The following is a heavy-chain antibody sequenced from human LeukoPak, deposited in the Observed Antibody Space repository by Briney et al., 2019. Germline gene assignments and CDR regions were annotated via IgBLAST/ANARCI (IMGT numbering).Heavy chain of an antibody. J-gene: IGHJ4*02. V-gene: IGHV1-46*01. CDR1: GYTFTSYY. CDR3: ARGVYIAAAQYGY. D-gene: IGHD6-13*01. Sequence: GASVKVSCKASGYTFTSYYMHWVRQAPGQGLEWMGIINPSGGSTSYAQKFQGRVTMTRDTSKNQFSLKLSSVTAADTAVYYCARGVYIAAAQYGYWGQGTLVSVSS. CDR2: INPSGGST.